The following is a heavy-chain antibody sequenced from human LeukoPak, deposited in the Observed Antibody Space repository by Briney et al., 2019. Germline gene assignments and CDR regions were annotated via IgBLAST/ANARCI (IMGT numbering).Heavy chain of an antibody. J-gene: IGHJ4*02. CDR2: ISPYNGDT. D-gene: IGHD6-19*01. V-gene: IGHV1-18*01. CDR3: VRFSDGRGWIAFDY. Sequence: AAVKVSCKPSGYSFTSYGISWVRQAAGQGLEWMGWISPYNGDTNYAPKFQGRVTMTTDTSTTTAYMELRSLRSDDTAVYYCVRFSDGRGWIAFDYWGRGTPVIVSP. CDR1: GYSFTSYG.